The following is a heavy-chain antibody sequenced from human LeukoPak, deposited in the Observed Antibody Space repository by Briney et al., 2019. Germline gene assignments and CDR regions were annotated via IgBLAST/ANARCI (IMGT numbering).Heavy chain of an antibody. CDR2: IWNDGSTK. J-gene: IGHJ4*02. D-gene: IGHD5-18*01. Sequence: GGSLRLSCAASGFTFSNDGMHWVRQAPGKGLEWVAVIWNDGSTKYYADSVKGRFSISRDNSNNTLFLQMNSLRAEDTAVYYCARDLWIQLWPGLFDYWGQGALVTVSS. CDR1: GFTFSNDG. CDR3: ARDLWIQLWPGLFDY. V-gene: IGHV3-33*01.